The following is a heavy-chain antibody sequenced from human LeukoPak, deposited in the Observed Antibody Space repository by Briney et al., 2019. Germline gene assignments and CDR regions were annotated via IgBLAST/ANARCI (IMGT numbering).Heavy chain of an antibody. CDR2: IRYDGSNK. CDR3: ARARAYYYDSSGYFQGPYYFDY. V-gene: IGHV3-30*02. Sequence: GGSLRLSCAASGFTFSSYGMHWVRQAPGKGLEWVAFIRYDGSNKYYADSVKGRFTISRDNSKNTLYLQMNSLRAEDTAVYYCARARAYYYDSSGYFQGPYYFDYWGQGTLVTVSS. D-gene: IGHD3-22*01. J-gene: IGHJ4*02. CDR1: GFTFSSYG.